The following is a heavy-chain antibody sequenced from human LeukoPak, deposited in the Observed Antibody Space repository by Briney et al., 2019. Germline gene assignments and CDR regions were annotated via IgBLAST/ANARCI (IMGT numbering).Heavy chain of an antibody. CDR1: GFTFDDYA. J-gene: IGHJ4*02. Sequence: GRSLRLSCAASGFTFDDYAMHWVRQAPGKGLEWVAVISYDGSNKYYADSVKGRFTISRDNSKNTLYLQMNSLRAEDTAVYYCARDRSVRLRWGYFDYWGQGTLVTVSS. CDR3: ARDRSVRLRWGYFDY. CDR2: ISYDGSNK. V-gene: IGHV3-30-3*01. D-gene: IGHD4-23*01.